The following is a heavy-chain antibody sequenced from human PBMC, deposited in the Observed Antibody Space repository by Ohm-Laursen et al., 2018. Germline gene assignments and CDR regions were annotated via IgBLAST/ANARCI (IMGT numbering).Heavy chain of an antibody. V-gene: IGHV3-7*03. J-gene: IGHJ4*02. Sequence: SLRLSCAASGFTFSTYSMSWARQAPGKGLEWVANIKQDGSEKNYVDSVKDRSTISRDNAKNSLYLQMNSLRAEDTAVYYCAREGLRFLEWLPIDYWGQGTLVTVSS. CDR3: AREGLRFLEWLPIDY. CDR2: IKQDGSEK. D-gene: IGHD3-3*01. CDR1: GFTFSTYS.